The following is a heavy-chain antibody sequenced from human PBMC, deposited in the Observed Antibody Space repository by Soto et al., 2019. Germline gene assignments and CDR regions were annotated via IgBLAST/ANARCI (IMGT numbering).Heavy chain of an antibody. V-gene: IGHV3-23*01. J-gene: IGHJ4*02. D-gene: IGHD6-19*01. CDR2: ISASGGST. Sequence: EVQLLESGGGLVQPGGSLRLSCAASGFTFSSYAMSWVRQAPGKGLEWVSAISASGGSTYYADSVKGRFTISRDNSKNTLYLQMNSLRAEDTAVYYCAKSRGQWLVSGWWGQGTLVTVSS. CDR3: AKSRGQWLVSGW. CDR1: GFTFSSYA.